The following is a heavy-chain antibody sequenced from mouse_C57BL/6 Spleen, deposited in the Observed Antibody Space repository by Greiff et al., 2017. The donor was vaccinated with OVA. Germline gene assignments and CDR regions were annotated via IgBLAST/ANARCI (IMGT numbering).Heavy chain of an antibody. CDR1: GYSITSGYD. Sequence: VQLKESGPGMVKPSQSLSLTCTVTGYSITSGYDWHWIRHFPGNKLEWMGYISYSGSTNYNPSLKSRISITHDTSKNHFFLKLNSVTTEDTATYYCARALNHYYAMDYWGQGTSVTVSS. J-gene: IGHJ4*01. V-gene: IGHV3-1*01. CDR3: ARALNHYYAMDY. CDR2: ISYSGST. D-gene: IGHD1-3*01.